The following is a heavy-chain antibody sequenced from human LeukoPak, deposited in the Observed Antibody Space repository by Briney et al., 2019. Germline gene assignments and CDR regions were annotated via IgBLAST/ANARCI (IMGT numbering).Heavy chain of an antibody. Sequence: GASVNVSCKASGYTFRTYGVSWVRQAPGQGLEWMGWISAYNGNTNHAQKFQDRVTMTTDTSTKTAYMELRSLRSDDTAVYYCASERGVYGFDVWGQGTMVTVSS. J-gene: IGHJ3*01. V-gene: IGHV1-18*01. D-gene: IGHD3-10*01. CDR2: ISAYNGNT. CDR3: ASERGVYGFDV. CDR1: GYTFRTYG.